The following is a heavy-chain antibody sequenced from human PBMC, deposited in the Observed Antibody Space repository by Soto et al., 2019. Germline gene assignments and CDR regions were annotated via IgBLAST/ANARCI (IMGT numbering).Heavy chain of an antibody. Sequence: PAETPKISCGATVWAGSSNYMSWVRQAPGKGLEWVSVIYSGGSTYYADSVKGRFTISRDNSKNTLYLQMNSLRAEDTAVYYCASYSEAYSSGPFDYWGQGT. J-gene: IGHJ4*02. CDR1: VWAGSSNY. CDR3: ASYSEAYSSGPFDY. V-gene: IGHV3-53*01. D-gene: IGHD6-19*01. CDR2: IYSGGST.